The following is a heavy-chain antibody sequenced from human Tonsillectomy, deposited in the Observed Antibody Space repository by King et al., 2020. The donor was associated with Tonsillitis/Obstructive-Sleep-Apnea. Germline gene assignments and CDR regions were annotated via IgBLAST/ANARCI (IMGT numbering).Heavy chain of an antibody. V-gene: IGHV3-33*01. CDR3: ARGNSSSPTSYSTTWDV. Sequence: VQLVESGGGVVQPGRSLRLSCAASGFTFIIFGMHWVRQAPGKGLEWVAFIWYDGSNKYYADSVKGRFTISRDNSKNTLYLQMNSLRAEDTAVYYCARGNSSSPTSYSTTWDVWGKGPPVTVSS. J-gene: IGHJ6*04. CDR1: GFTFIIFG. CDR2: IWYDGSNK. D-gene: IGHD6-6*01.